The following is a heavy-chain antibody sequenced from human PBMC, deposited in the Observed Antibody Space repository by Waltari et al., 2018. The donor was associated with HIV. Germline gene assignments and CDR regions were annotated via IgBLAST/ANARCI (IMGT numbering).Heavy chain of an antibody. CDR3: AKRRAVSGLQFFYGMDV. CDR2: ISGSGVTT. V-gene: IGHV3-23*01. D-gene: IGHD2-8*01. J-gene: IGHJ6*02. Sequence: DVESFQPAVCLVQTGGSLRLYGASSGLCFNCDALTGCRQAPGKGLEWVSSISGSGVTTDYTDSVKGRFIISRDNSKNTLYLQMNGLRAEDTAVYYCAKRRAVSGLQFFYGMDVWGQGTTVTVSS. CDR1: GLCFNCDA.